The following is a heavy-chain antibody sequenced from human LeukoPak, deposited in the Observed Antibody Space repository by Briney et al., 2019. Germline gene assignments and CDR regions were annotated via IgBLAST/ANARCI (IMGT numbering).Heavy chain of an antibody. D-gene: IGHD4-23*01. Sequence: PSETLSLTCTVSGGSISSYYWSWIRQPAGKGLEWIGRIYTSGSTNYNPSLKSRVTISVDTSKNQFSLKLSSVTAADTAVYYCARDRVGYGGNRPQWTAADYYYMDVWGKGTTVTVSS. J-gene: IGHJ6*03. CDR2: IYTSGST. V-gene: IGHV4-4*07. CDR1: GGSISSYY. CDR3: ARDRVGYGGNRPQWTAADYYYMDV.